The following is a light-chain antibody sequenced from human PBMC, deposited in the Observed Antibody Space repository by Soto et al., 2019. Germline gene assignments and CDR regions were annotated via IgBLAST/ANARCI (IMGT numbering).Light chain of an antibody. CDR1: QGINSY. CDR3: QQINSYPIT. V-gene: IGKV1-9*01. Sequence: DIQLTQSPSFLSASVGDIVTITCRASQGINSYLAWYQQKPGKVPKLLIYAASTLQSGVPSRFSGSGSGTEFTLTISSLQPEDFATYYCQQINSYPITFGQGTRLEI. CDR2: AAS. J-gene: IGKJ5*01.